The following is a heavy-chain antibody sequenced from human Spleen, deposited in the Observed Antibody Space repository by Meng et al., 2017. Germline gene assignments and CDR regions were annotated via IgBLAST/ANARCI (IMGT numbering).Heavy chain of an antibody. Sequence: EVQLLDSGGGLVQPGGSLRLACAVSGFTFSNSAMSWVRQAPGKGLEWVSGISITGRTTFYADSVRGRFTISRDNSKNTLFLQLNSLRAEDTAVYFCAKEEVPNDYWGQGTLVTVSS. CDR3: AKEEVPNDY. D-gene: IGHD1-1*01. V-gene: IGHV3-23*01. CDR1: GFTFSNSA. J-gene: IGHJ4*02. CDR2: ISITGRTT.